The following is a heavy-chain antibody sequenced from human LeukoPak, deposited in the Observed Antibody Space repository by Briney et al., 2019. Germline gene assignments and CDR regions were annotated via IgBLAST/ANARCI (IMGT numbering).Heavy chain of an antibody. J-gene: IGHJ6*03. V-gene: IGHV3-53*05. CDR3: ARDLRYSSSWYLAYYMDV. Sequence: PGGSLRLSCAASGFTVSSNYMSWVRPAPGKGLEWVSVIYSGGSTYYADSVKGRFTISRDNSKNTLYLQMNSLRAEDTAVYYCARDLRYSSSWYLAYYMDVWGKGTTVTVSS. D-gene: IGHD6-13*01. CDR2: IYSGGST. CDR1: GFTVSSNY.